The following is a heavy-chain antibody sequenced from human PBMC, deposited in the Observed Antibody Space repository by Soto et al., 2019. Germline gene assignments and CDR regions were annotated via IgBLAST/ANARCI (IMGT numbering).Heavy chain of an antibody. V-gene: IGHV3-33*01. CDR2: IWYDGSNK. Sequence: QEQLVESGGGVVQPGRSLRLSCAASGSIFSGYGMHWVRQAPGKGLEWVAVIWYDGSNKYYADSVKGRFTISRDNSKTMLYLQMDSRRAEDTAVYYFARDGIGGTAFRGFCDYWGQGNLVTGSS. CDR3: ARDGIGGTAFRGFCDY. D-gene: IGHD1-7*01. CDR1: GSIFSGYG. J-gene: IGHJ4*02.